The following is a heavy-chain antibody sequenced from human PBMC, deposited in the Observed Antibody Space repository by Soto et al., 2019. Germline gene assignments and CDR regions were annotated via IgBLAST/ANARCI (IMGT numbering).Heavy chain of an antibody. V-gene: IGHV1-8*01. CDR3: ARSIAAAATFYYYYGMDV. Sequence: ASVKVSCKASGYTFTSYDINWVRQATGQGLEWMGWMNPNSGNTGYAQKFQGRVTMTRNTSISTAYMELSSLRSEDTAVYYCARSIAAAATFYYYYGMDVWGQGTTVTVS. CDR1: GYTFTSYD. J-gene: IGHJ6*02. CDR2: MNPNSGNT. D-gene: IGHD6-13*01.